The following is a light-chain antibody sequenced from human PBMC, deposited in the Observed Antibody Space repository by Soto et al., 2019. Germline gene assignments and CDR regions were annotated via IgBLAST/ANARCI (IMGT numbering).Light chain of an antibody. CDR2: KDS. J-gene: IGLJ1*01. V-gene: IGLV3-25*02. CDR3: QSADSSGTYV. CDR1: ALPKQY. Sequence: SYELTQPPSVSVSPGQTARITCSVDALPKQYAYWYQQKPGQAPVLVIYKDSERPSGIPERFSGSSSGTTVTLTISGVQAEDEADYYCQSADSSGTYVFGTGTKLTVL.